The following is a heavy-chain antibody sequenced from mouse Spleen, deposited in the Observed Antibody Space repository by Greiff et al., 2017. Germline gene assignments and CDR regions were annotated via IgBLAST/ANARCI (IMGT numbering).Heavy chain of an antibody. Sequence: EVKLVESGGGLVKLGGSLKLSCAASGFTFSSYAMSWVRQTPEKRLEWVATISSGGGNTYYPDSVKGRFTISRDNAKNTLYLQMSSLKSEDTAMYYCARHGYRYDAEYFDYWGQGTTLTVSS. J-gene: IGHJ2*01. CDR2: ISSGGGNT. D-gene: IGHD2-14*01. V-gene: IGHV5-9*04. CDR1: GFTFSSYA. CDR3: ARHGYRYDAEYFDY.